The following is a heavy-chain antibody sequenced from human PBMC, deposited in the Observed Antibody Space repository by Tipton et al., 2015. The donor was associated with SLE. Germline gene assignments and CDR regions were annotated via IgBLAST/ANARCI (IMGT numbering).Heavy chain of an antibody. CDR3: ARLEEGGP. CDR2: IYYSGST. Sequence: LRLSCTVSGGSISSHYWSWIRQPPGKGLEWIGYIYYSGSTNYNPSLKSRVTISVDTSKNQFSLKLSSVTAADTAVYYCARLEEGGPWGQGTLVTVSS. J-gene: IGHJ5*02. D-gene: IGHD1-1*01. V-gene: IGHV4-59*11. CDR1: GGSISSHY.